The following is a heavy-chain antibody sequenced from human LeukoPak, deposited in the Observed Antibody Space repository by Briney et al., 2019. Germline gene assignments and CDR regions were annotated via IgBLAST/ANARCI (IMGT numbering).Heavy chain of an antibody. J-gene: IGHJ4*02. D-gene: IGHD2-15*01. CDR2: ISSSSTI. CDR3: ARDPLGYCSGGSCYPGAFDY. CDR1: GFTFSSYS. Sequence: GGSLRLSCAASGFTFSSYSMNWVRQAPGKGLEWVSYISSSSTIYYADSVKGRFTISRDNAKNSLYLQMNSLRAEDTAVYYCARDPLGYCSGGSCYPGAFDYWGQGTLVTVSS. V-gene: IGHV3-48*01.